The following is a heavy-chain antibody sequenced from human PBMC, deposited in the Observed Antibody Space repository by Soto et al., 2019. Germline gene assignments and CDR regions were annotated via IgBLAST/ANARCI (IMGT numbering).Heavy chain of an antibody. J-gene: IGHJ6*02. CDR1: GFTFSMYS. CDR2: IPQDGVDG. CDR3: ARDHLILPAHDFFYGSDV. Sequence: GGSLRLSCEVSGFTFSMYSMSWVRQSPGKGLEWVAKIPQDGVDGHYADSVKGRFTISRGNGKNSLYLQLNNLRAEDTAVYYCARDHLILPAHDFFYGSDVWGRGATVTV. V-gene: IGHV3-7*03. D-gene: IGHD2-21*02.